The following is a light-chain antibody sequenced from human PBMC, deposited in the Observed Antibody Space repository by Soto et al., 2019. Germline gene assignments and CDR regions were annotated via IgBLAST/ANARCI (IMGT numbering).Light chain of an antibody. CDR2: AND. CDR3: AAWDDSLNGYV. J-gene: IGLJ1*01. CDR1: SSNIAPNT. V-gene: IGLV1-44*01. Sequence: QSVLTQPPSASGTHGQRVTISCSGSSSNIAPNTVNWYQHLPGAAPQLLIFANDRRPSGVPDRFSGSRSGTSASLAISGLQSEDEADYYCAAWDDSLNGYVFGTGTKLTVL.